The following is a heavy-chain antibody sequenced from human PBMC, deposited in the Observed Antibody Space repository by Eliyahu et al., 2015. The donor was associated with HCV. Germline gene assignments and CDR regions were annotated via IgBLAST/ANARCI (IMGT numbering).Heavy chain of an antibody. CDR1: GFTFSSYA. D-gene: IGHD4-17*01. CDR3: AKEYVATVTTYY. V-gene: IGHV3-23*01. J-gene: IGHJ4*02. Sequence: EVQLLESGGGLVQPGGSLRLSCAASGFTFSSYAMXWVRQAPGKGLGWVSAISGSGGSTYYADSVKGRFTISRDNSKNTLYLQMNSLRAEDTAVYYCAKEYVATVTTYYWGQGTLVTVSS. CDR2: ISGSGGST.